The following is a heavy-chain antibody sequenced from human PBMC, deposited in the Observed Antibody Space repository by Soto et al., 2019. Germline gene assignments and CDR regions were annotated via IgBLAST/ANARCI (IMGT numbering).Heavy chain of an antibody. CDR3: AKGDWDYIAGHFDY. Sequence: GGSLRLSCAASGFTFTSCAMSWVRQAPGKGLEWVSAISGTAGNTYHADSVKGRFTISRDISENTLYLQMNSLRAEDTAVYYCAKGDWDYIAGHFDYWGQGTLVTVSS. J-gene: IGHJ4*02. V-gene: IGHV3-23*01. D-gene: IGHD1-7*01. CDR1: GFTFTSCA. CDR2: ISGTAGNT.